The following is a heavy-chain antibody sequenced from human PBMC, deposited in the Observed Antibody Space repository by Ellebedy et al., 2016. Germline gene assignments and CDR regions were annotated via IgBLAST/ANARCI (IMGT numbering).Heavy chain of an antibody. D-gene: IGHD3-10*01. CDR1: GFTFDDYT. V-gene: IGHV3-43*01. CDR2: ISWDGGST. J-gene: IGHJ4*02. Sequence: GESLKISXAASGFTFDDYTMHWVRQAPGKGLEWVSLISWDGGSTYYADSVKGRFTISRDNSKNSLYLQMNSLRTEDTALYYCAKAYYYGSGSYSPCDYWGQGTLVTVSS. CDR3: AKAYYYGSGSYSPCDY.